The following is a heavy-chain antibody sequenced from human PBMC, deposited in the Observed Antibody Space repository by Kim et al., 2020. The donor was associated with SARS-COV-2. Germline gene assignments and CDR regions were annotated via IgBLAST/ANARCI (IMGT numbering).Heavy chain of an antibody. CDR3: TTDPTTVTTYNWFDP. CDR2: IKSKTDGGTT. J-gene: IGHJ5*02. CDR1: GFTFSNAW. Sequence: GGSLRLSCAASGFTFSNAWMSWVRQAPGKGLEWVGRIKSKTDGGTTDYAAPVKGRFTISRDDSKNTLYLQMNSLKTEDTAVYYCTTDPTTVTTYNWFDPWGQGTLVTVSS. V-gene: IGHV3-15*01. D-gene: IGHD4-17*01.